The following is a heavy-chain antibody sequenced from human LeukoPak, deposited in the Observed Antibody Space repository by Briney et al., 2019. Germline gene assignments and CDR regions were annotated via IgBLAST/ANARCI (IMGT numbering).Heavy chain of an antibody. J-gene: IGHJ4*02. CDR3: ARDHRSGYYIFDY. V-gene: IGHV4-59*01. CDR1: GGSISSYY. Sequence: SETLSLTCTVSGGSISSYYWSWIRQPPGKGLEWIGYIYYSGSANYNPSLKSRVTISVDTSKNQLSLKLSSVTAADTAVYYCARDHRSGYYIFDYWGQGTLVTVSS. CDR2: IYYSGSA. D-gene: IGHD3-22*01.